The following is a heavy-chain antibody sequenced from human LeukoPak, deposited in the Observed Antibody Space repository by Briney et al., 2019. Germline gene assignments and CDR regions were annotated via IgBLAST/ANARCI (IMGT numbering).Heavy chain of an antibody. CDR1: GFTFSSYA. Sequence: PGRSLRLSCAASGFTFSSYAMHWVRQAPGKGLEWVAVISYDGSNKYYADSVKGRFTISRDNSKNTLYLQMNSLRAEDTAVYYCARGDSWSYDYVWGSYRYNWFDPWGQGTLVTVSS. CDR2: ISYDGSNK. J-gene: IGHJ5*02. CDR3: ARGDSWSYDYVWGSYRYNWFDP. D-gene: IGHD3-16*02. V-gene: IGHV3-30-3*01.